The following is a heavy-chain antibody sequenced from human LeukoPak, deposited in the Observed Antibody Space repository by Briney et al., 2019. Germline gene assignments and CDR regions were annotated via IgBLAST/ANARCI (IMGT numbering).Heavy chain of an antibody. Sequence: SETLSLTCTVSGGSISSYYWSWIRQPPGKGLEWIGEINHSGSTNYNPSLKSRVTISVDTSKNQFSLKLSSVTAADTAVYYCARDQGDGTLSPFDYWGQGTLVTVSS. CDR2: INHSGST. CDR3: ARDQGDGTLSPFDY. D-gene: IGHD1-26*01. J-gene: IGHJ4*02. V-gene: IGHV4-34*01. CDR1: GGSISSYY.